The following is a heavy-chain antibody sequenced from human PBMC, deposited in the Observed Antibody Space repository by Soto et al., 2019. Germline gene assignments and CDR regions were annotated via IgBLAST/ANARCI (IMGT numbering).Heavy chain of an antibody. V-gene: IGHV4-39*01. CDR2: ISYSGST. D-gene: IGHD3-3*01. Sequence: QLHLQESGPGLVKPSETLSLTCAVSGDSISSSAYYWGWIRQPPGKGLEWVGTISYSGSTFYNPSLKSRLSLSVDTPPTQFSLKLSSVTPADTAVYYCVRVGDFWSGYSMFDPWGQGALVSVSS. CDR3: VRVGDFWSGYSMFDP. CDR1: GDSISSSAYY. J-gene: IGHJ5*02.